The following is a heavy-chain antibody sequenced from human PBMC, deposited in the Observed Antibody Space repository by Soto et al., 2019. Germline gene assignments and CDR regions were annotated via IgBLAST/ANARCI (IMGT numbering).Heavy chain of an antibody. J-gene: IGHJ6*02. V-gene: IGHV3-30*18. Sequence: AGGSLRLSCAASGFTFSSYGMHWVRQAPGKGLEWVAVISYDGSNKYYADSVKGRFTISRDNSKNTLYLQMNSLRAEDTAVYYCAKALMAGADYYGMDVWGQGTTVTVSS. CDR1: GFTFSSYG. CDR2: ISYDGSNK. D-gene: IGHD1-26*01. CDR3: AKALMAGADYYGMDV.